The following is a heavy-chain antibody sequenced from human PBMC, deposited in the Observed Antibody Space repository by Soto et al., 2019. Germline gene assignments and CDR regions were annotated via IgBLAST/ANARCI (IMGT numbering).Heavy chain of an antibody. CDR2: ISGNGGSI. CDR1: GFTFSNYA. CDR3: AKAPTTLTTSAGDY. Sequence: GGSLRLSCAASGFTFSNYAMNWVRQAPWKGLEWVSGISGNGGSIYYADSVKGRFTISRDNSKNTLYLQMNRLRADDTAVYYCAKAPTTLTTSAGDYWGQGTRVTVCS. V-gene: IGHV3-23*01. J-gene: IGHJ4*02. D-gene: IGHD4-17*01.